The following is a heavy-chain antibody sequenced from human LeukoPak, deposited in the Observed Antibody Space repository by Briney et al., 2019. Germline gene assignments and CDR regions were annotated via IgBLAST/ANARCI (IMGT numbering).Heavy chain of an antibody. CDR1: GGSISSYY. J-gene: IGHJ6*02. Sequence: SETLSLTCTVSGGSISSYYWSWIRQPPGKGLEWIGYIYYSGSTNYNPSLKSRVTISVDTSKNQFSLKLSSVTAADTAVYYCASSYERGYSYGEPGLLYYGMDVWGQGTTVIVSS. CDR2: IYYSGST. CDR3: ASSYERGYSYGEPGLLYYGMDV. V-gene: IGHV4-59*12. D-gene: IGHD5-18*01.